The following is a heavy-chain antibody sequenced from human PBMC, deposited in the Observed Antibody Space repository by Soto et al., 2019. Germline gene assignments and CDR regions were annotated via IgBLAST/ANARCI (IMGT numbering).Heavy chain of an antibody. J-gene: IGHJ4*02. CDR2: KTYDGSNK. CDR3: ARGGGLLVDY. D-gene: IGHD1-26*01. V-gene: IGHV3-30-3*01. Sequence: QVQLVESGGGVVQPGRSLRLSCAASGFMFSSYAMHWVRQAPGKGLEWVAVKTYDGSNKYYADSVKGRFTISRDNSKNTLYLQMNSVRAEDTAVYYCARGGGLLVDYWGQGTLVTVSS. CDR1: GFMFSSYA.